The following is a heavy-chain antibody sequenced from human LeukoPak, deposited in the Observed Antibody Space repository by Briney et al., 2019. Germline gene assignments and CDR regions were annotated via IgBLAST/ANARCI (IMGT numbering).Heavy chain of an antibody. J-gene: IGHJ4*02. D-gene: IGHD6-19*01. CDR2: ISWNSGYI. CDR1: GFTFDNYA. V-gene: IGHV3-9*01. Sequence: GRSLRLSCAASGFTFDNYATHWVRQAPGKGLEWLSIISWNSGYIGYADSVKGRFTISRDNAKKSLDLQMNGLRAEDTAFYYCAKVRGTYSSGYFFDYWGQGTLVTVSS. CDR3: AKVRGTYSSGYFFDY.